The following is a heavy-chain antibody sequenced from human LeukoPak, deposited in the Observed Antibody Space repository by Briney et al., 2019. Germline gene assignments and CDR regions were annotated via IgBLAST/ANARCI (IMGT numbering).Heavy chain of an antibody. J-gene: IGHJ4*02. CDR1: GGTFSSYT. Sequence: ASLKVSCKASGGTFSSYTISWVRQAPGQGLEWMGRIIPILGIANSAQKFQGRVTITADKSTSTAYMELSSLRSEDTAVYYCARGPSLGYFDYGGQGTLVTVSS. V-gene: IGHV1-69*02. CDR3: ARGPSLGYFDY. CDR2: IIPILGIA.